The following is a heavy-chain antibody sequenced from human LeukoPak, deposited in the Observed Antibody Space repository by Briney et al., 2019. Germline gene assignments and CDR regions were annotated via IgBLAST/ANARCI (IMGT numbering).Heavy chain of an antibody. CDR2: INHSGST. J-gene: IGHJ4*02. Sequence: SETLSLTCAVYGGSFSGYYWSWIRQPPGKGLEWIGEINHSGSTNYNPSLKSRVTISVDTSKNQFSLKLRSVPAADPAVYYCARVGYYYDSSGSSSLDYWGQGTLVTVSS. V-gene: IGHV4-34*01. D-gene: IGHD3-22*01. CDR1: GGSFSGYY. CDR3: ARVGYYYDSSGSSSLDY.